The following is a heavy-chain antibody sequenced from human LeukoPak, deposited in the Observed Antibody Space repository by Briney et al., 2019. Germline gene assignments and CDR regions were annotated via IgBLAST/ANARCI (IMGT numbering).Heavy chain of an antibody. V-gene: IGHV3-7*01. CDR3: ARLLFGGYSDY. CDR1: GFTFSGYI. CDR2: INQGGTEK. J-gene: IGHJ4*02. D-gene: IGHD2-15*01. Sequence: PGGSLRLSCAASGFTFSGYIMKWVRQAPGKGLEWVASINQGGTEKHFVDSVKGRFTISRDNAQNSLYVQMNSLRAEDTAVYYCARLLFGGYSDYWGQGTLVTVSS.